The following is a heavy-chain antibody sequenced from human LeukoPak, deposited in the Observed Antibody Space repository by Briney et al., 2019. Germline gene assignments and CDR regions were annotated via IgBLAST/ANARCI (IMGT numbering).Heavy chain of an antibody. CDR2: ISGSGGST. CDR3: AKGMRSYSYRYEVYYYYGMDV. J-gene: IGHJ6*02. D-gene: IGHD5-18*01. CDR1: GFTFSSYA. V-gene: IGHV3-23*01. Sequence: RGSLRLSCAASGFTFSSYAMSWVRQAPGKGLEWVSAISGSGGSTYYADSVKGRFTISRDNSKNTLYLQMNSLRAEDTAVYYCAKGMRSYSYRYEVYYYYGMDVWGQGTTVTVSS.